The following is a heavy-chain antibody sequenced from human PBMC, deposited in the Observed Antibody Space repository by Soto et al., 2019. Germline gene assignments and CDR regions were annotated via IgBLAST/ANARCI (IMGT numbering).Heavy chain of an antibody. V-gene: IGHV3-33*01. D-gene: IGHD6-19*01. CDR3: ARDPQYNSGLYFDY. Sequence: QVQLVESGGGVVQPGRSLRLSCAASGFSFTTYAIHWVRQAPGKGLEWVAVIWYDGSNKYYADSVKGRFTISRDTSKNTVYLEMNSLRAEDTATDYCARDPQYNSGLYFDYWGQGTLVTVSS. CDR2: IWYDGSNK. J-gene: IGHJ4*02. CDR1: GFSFTTYA.